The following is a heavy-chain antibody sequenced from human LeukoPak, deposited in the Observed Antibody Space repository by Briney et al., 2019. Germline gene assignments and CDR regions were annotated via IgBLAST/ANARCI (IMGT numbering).Heavy chain of an antibody. J-gene: IGHJ4*02. V-gene: IGHV3-30*18. D-gene: IGHD3-10*01. CDR2: ISYDGSNK. Sequence: PGRSLRLSCAASAFTFSSYGMHWVRQAPGKGLEWVAVISYDGSNKYYADSVKGRFTISRDNSKNTLYLQMNSLRAEDTAVYYCAKDYRGPLDFAYWGQGTLVTVFS. CDR3: AKDYRGPLDFAY. CDR1: AFTFSSYG.